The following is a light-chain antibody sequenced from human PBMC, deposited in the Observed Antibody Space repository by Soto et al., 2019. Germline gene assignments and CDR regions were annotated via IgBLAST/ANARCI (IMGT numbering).Light chain of an antibody. V-gene: IGKV3-20*01. CDR1: QSVANNY. J-gene: IGKJ4*01. Sequence: EIVLTQSPGTLSLSPGERATLSCRASQSVANNYLAWYQQKPGQAPRFLIYDASSRATGIPDRFSGSGSGTDFTLTISRLEPEDFAVYYCEQYGSIPLTFGGGTKVEIK. CDR3: EQYGSIPLT. CDR2: DAS.